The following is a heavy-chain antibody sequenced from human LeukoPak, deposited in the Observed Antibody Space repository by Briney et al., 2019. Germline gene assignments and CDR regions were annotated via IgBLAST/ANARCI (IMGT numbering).Heavy chain of an antibody. CDR3: AKAYSSSWYDFDY. V-gene: IGHV3-9*01. J-gene: IGHJ4*02. CDR1: GFTFDDYA. D-gene: IGHD6-13*01. Sequence: GGSLRLSCAASGFTFDDYATHWVRQAPGKGLEWVSGISWNSGSIGYADSVKGRFTISRDNAKNSLYLQMNSLRAEDTALYYCAKAYSSSWYDFDYWGQGTLVTVSS. CDR2: ISWNSGSI.